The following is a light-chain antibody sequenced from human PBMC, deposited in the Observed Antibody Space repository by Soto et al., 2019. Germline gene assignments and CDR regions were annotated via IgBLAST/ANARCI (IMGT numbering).Light chain of an antibody. Sequence: EIVLMQSPATLSLSPGASATLSCGASQNVYGYLAWYHQKPGQAPRLLIYGTSTRAADIPDRFSGSGSETEFTLDISRLESEDFGVYYCQEYKNRPGTFGRGTRLEI. V-gene: IGKV3D-15*02. CDR1: QNVYGY. CDR2: GTS. J-gene: IGKJ5*01. CDR3: QEYKNRPGT.